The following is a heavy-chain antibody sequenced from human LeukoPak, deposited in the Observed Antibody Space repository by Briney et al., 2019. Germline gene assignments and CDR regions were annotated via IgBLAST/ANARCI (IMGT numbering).Heavy chain of an antibody. D-gene: IGHD6-19*01. Sequence: GGSLTLSCAPSGFSVSINYMKWVRQAPGKGLEWVSAIYTGGTTYYADSVKGRFTISRDNYKHTLYLQMNRLRAEDTAVYYCARDKLGSVYSSDFDYWGQGTLVTVSS. CDR1: GFSVSINY. CDR3: ARDKLGSVYSSDFDY. CDR2: IYTGGTT. V-gene: IGHV3-66*02. J-gene: IGHJ4*02.